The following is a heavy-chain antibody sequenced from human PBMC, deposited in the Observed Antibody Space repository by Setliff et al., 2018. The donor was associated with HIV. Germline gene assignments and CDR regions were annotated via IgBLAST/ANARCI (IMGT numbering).Heavy chain of an antibody. Sequence: GGSLRLSCAASGFTFDSHWMDWVRQAPGKGLEWVASISSSGAHIFYADSVKGRSTISRDDPKNTLFLQMNSLRAEDTAVYYCAKSRDYQLLHCYGVDVWGQGTTVTVSS. V-gene: IGHV3-23*01. CDR1: GFTFDSHW. J-gene: IGHJ6*02. D-gene: IGHD2-2*01. CDR3: AKSRDYQLLHCYGVDV. CDR2: ISSSGAHI.